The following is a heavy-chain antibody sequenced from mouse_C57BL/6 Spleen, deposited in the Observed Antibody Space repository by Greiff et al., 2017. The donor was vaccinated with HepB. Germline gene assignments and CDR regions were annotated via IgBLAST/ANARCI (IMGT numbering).Heavy chain of an antibody. J-gene: IGHJ4*01. CDR2: IYPGSGST. CDR3: ERGGRWHSKDAMDY. CDR1: GYTFTSYW. Sequence: QVQLQQPGAELVKPGASVKMSCKASGYTFTSYWITWVKQRPGQGLEWIGNIYPGSGSTNYNEKFKSKATLTVDTSSSTAYMQLSSLTSEDIAVYYGERGGRWHSKDAMDYWGQGTSVTVSS. D-gene: IGHD2-5*01. V-gene: IGHV1-55*01.